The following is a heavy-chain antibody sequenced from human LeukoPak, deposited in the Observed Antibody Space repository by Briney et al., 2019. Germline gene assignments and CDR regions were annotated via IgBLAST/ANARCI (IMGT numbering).Heavy chain of an antibody. V-gene: IGHV1-46*01. CDR1: GYTFTRYY. Sequence: ASVKVSCKASGYTFTRYYMHWVRQAPGQGPEWMGIINPSGGATSYAQKFQGRVTMTRDTSTSTVHMELSSLRSEDTAVYYCVRGYYSDSSGYYSRFDYWGQGTLVTVSS. D-gene: IGHD3-22*01. J-gene: IGHJ4*02. CDR2: INPSGGAT. CDR3: VRGYYSDSSGYYSRFDY.